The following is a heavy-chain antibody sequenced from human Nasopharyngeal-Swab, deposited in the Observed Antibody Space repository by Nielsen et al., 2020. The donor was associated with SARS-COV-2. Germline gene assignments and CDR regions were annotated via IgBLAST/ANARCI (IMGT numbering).Heavy chain of an antibody. V-gene: IGHV4-34*01. CDR2: INHSGST. J-gene: IGHJ4*02. Sequence: SETLSLTCAVYGGSFSGYYWSWIRQPPGKGLEWIGEINHSGSTNYNPSLKSRVTISVDTSKNQFSLKLSSVTAADTAVYYCARAPFKNYGGGSRFMPLYYFDYWGQGTLVTVSS. CDR3: ARAPFKNYGGGSRFMPLYYFDY. CDR1: GGSFSGYY. D-gene: IGHD1-7*01.